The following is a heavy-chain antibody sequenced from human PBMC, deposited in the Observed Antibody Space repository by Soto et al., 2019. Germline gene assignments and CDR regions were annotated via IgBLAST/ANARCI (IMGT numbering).Heavy chain of an antibody. CDR2: ISGSSSTI. J-gene: IGHJ4*02. CDR1: GFSFSSYS. CDR3: ARDGPATVSGLVVIGPYYFDY. Sequence: LGGSLKLSCGASGFSFSSYSMNWVRQAPGKGLEWVSYISGSSSTIDYADSVKGRFTVSRDNAKDSLYLQMNSLRDEDTAVYYCARDGPATVSGLVVIGPYYFDYWGQGTPVTVSS. V-gene: IGHV3-48*02. D-gene: IGHD3-3*01.